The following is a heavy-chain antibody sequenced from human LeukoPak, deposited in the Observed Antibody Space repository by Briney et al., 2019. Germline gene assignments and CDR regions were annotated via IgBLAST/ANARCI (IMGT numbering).Heavy chain of an antibody. CDR3: ARDLIVGANPFDY. CDR2: INPNSGGT. D-gene: IGHD1-26*01. J-gene: IGHJ4*02. V-gene: IGHV1-2*02. Sequence: GASVKVSCKASGYTFTGYYMHWVRQAPGQGLEWMGWINPNSGGTNYAQKFQGRVTMTRDTSISTAHMELSRLRSDDTAVYYCARDLIVGANPFDYWGQGTLVTVSS. CDR1: GYTFTGYY.